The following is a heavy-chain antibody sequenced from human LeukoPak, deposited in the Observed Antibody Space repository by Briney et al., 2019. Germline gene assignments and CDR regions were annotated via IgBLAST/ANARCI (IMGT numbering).Heavy chain of an antibody. CDR2: TYYRSKWFY. D-gene: IGHD1-26*01. CDR3: ARGGGALNV. CDR1: GDSVSSNSAG. Sequence: SQTLSLTCVISGDSVSSNSAGWSWIRRSPSRGLEWLGRTYYRSKWFYDYAVFVKDRITINPDTSRNQFSLRLDSVTPEDTAVYYCARGGGALNVWGKGTTVIVSS. V-gene: IGHV6-1*01. J-gene: IGHJ6*04.